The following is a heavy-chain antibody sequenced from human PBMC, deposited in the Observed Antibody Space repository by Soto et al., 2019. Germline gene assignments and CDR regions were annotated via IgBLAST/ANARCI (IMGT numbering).Heavy chain of an antibody. V-gene: IGHV3-11*06. D-gene: IGHD2-15*01. CDR1: GFTFGDSY. CDR2: ISPGSRYP. J-gene: IGHJ5*02. CDR3: VRGGGGGLFDP. Sequence: PGGSLRLSCAVSGFTFGDSYMSWIRQAPGKGLEWLSYISPGSRYPAYADSVKGRFTISRDNAKRSLYLQMMSLTAEDTAIYDYVRGGGGGLFDPWGQGTMVTVAA.